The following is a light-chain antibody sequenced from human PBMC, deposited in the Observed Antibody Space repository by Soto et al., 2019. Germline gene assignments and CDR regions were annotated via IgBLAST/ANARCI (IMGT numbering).Light chain of an antibody. Sequence: QYVLTQPASVSGSPGQSITISCTGTSSDVGGYNYVSWYQQHPVKAPKLMIYDVTNRPSGVSDRFSGSKSGNTASLTISGLQAEDEADYYCSSYTSSSTPHVFGTGTKVTVL. J-gene: IGLJ1*01. CDR3: SSYTSSSTPHV. V-gene: IGLV2-14*01. CDR2: DVT. CDR1: SSDVGGYNY.